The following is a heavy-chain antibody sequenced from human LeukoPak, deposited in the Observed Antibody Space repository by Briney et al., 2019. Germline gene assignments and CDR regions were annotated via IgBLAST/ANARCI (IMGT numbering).Heavy chain of an antibody. CDR2: IIPIFGRA. CDR3: ARAINPAHSLSYYGMDV. D-gene: IGHD5-24*01. CDR1: GGTFSSYA. J-gene: IGHJ6*04. V-gene: IGHV1-69*01. Sequence: SVKVSCKASGGTFSSYAISWVRQAPGQGLEWMGGIIPIFGRANYAQKFQGRVTITADESTSTAYMELSSLRSEDTAVYYCARAINPAHSLSYYGMDVWGKGTTVTVSS.